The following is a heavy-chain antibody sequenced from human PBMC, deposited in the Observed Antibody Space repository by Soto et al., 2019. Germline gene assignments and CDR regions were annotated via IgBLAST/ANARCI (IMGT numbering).Heavy chain of an antibody. Sequence: SETLSLTCTVSGGSISSSSYYWGWIRQPPGKGLEWIGSIYYSGSTYYNPSLKSRVTISVDTSKNQFSLKLSSVTAADTAVYYCARRGAGYTIFDYWGQGNLVTVSS. D-gene: IGHD5-12*01. CDR1: GGSISSSSYY. CDR2: IYYSGST. V-gene: IGHV4-39*01. J-gene: IGHJ4*02. CDR3: ARRGAGYTIFDY.